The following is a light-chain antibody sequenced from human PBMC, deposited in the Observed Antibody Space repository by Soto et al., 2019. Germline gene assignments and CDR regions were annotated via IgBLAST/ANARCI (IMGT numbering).Light chain of an antibody. Sequence: DIQMTQSPSSLSASVGDRVTITCRASQGISNYLAWYQQRPGKVPKLLIYAASTLQSGVPSRFSGSGSGTDFTLTISSLQPEDVATYYCQKYNSAPALTFGGGTKVEIK. V-gene: IGKV1-27*01. CDR3: QKYNSAPALT. CDR1: QGISNY. CDR2: AAS. J-gene: IGKJ4*01.